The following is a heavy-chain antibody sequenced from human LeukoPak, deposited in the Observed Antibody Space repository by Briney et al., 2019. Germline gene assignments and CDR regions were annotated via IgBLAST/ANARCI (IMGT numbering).Heavy chain of an antibody. V-gene: IGHV3-23*01. Sequence: GRSLRLSCAASGFTFGDYAMHWVRHAPGKGLEWVSAISGSGGSTYYADSVKGRFTISRDNSKNTLYLQMNSLRAEDTAVYYCAKKGYYDGSGYYMYYFDHWGQGTLVTVSS. CDR2: ISGSGGST. D-gene: IGHD3-22*01. J-gene: IGHJ4*02. CDR1: GFTFGDYA. CDR3: AKKGYYDGSGYYMYYFDH.